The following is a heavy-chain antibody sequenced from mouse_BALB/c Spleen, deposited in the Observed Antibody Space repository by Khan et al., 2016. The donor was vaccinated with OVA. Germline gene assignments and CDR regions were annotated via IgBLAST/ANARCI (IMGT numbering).Heavy chain of an antibody. Sequence: QVQLKQSGAELMKPGASVKISCKATGYTFSSYWIEWVKQRPGHGLEWIGEILPGSGSNNYNEKFKGKATFTADTSSNTAYMQLSSLTSEDSAVYYCARGNCYGSSSWFGYWGQGTLVTVST. CDR1: GYTFSSYW. V-gene: IGHV1-9*01. CDR2: ILPGSGSN. D-gene: IGHD1-1*01. J-gene: IGHJ3*01. CDR3: ARGNCYGSSSWFGY.